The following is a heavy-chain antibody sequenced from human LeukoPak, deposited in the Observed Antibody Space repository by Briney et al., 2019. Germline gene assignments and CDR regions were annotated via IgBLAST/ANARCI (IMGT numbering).Heavy chain of an antibody. CDR2: ISGSAGTI. D-gene: IGHD5-18*01. Sequence: PGGSLRLSCAASGLSFSNYAMSWVRQAPGKGLEWVSVISGSAGTIRYADSVKGRFTISRDNSENTVYLQMNNLRAEDTAVYYCAGRVTGYSSGYVYWGQGTLVTVSS. J-gene: IGHJ4*02. CDR3: AGRVTGYSSGYVY. V-gene: IGHV3-23*01. CDR1: GLSFSNYA.